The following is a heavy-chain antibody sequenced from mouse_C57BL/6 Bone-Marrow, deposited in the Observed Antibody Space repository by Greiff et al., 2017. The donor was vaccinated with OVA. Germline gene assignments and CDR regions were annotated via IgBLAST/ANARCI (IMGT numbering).Heavy chain of an antibody. CDR2: ISSGGDYI. D-gene: IGHD2-4*01. CDR1: GFTFSSYA. J-gene: IGHJ4*01. V-gene: IGHV5-9-1*02. CDR3: TREVIYYDYALFYAMDY. Sequence: EVQLQQSGEGLVKPGGSLKLSCAASGFTFSSYAMSWVRQTPEKRLEWVAYISSGGDYIYYADTVKGRFTISRDNARNTLYLQMSSLKSEDTAMYYCTREVIYYDYALFYAMDYWGQGTSVTVSS.